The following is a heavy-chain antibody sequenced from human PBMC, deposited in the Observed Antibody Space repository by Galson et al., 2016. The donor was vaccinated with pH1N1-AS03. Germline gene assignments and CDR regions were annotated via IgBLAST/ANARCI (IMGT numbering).Heavy chain of an antibody. Sequence: SLRLSCAASGFTFSRYSMNWVRQAPGKGLEWVSYISSDSTTMYYAESVRGRFTISRDNARDSLHLQMNSPRDEDTAIYYCARDGGSGGLYYFEYWGQGALVTVSS. CDR1: GFTFSRYS. CDR3: ARDGGSGGLYYFEY. J-gene: IGHJ4*02. V-gene: IGHV3-48*02. CDR2: ISSDSTTM. D-gene: IGHD2-15*01.